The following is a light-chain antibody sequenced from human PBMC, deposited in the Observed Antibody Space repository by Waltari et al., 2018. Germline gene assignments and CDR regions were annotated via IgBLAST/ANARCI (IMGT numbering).Light chain of an antibody. CDR2: GNS. Sequence: QSVLTQPPSVSGAPGQRVTISCTGSSPNIGAGYDVPWYQQLPGTAPKLLIYGNSNRPSGVPDRFSGSKSGTSASLAITGLQAEDEADYYCQSYDSSLSVWVFGGGTKLTVL. CDR3: QSYDSSLSVWV. CDR1: SPNIGAGYD. V-gene: IGLV1-40*01. J-gene: IGLJ3*02.